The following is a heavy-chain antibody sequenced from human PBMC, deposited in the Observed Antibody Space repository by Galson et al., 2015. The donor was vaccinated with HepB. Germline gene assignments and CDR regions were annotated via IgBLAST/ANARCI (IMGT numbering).Heavy chain of an antibody. J-gene: IGHJ6*02. Sequence: SVKVSCKASGGSFSNYGFHWVRQAPGQGLQWMGGIIPAFGTPNYAQKFQGRITITADQSTSTAYMELSSLRSEDTAIYYCARALRSGSPIRAQNFYYYAMDVWGQGTTVIVSS. CDR3: ARALRSGSPIRAQNFYYYAMDV. D-gene: IGHD1-26*01. CDR2: IIPAFGTP. CDR1: GGSFSNYG. V-gene: IGHV1-69*13.